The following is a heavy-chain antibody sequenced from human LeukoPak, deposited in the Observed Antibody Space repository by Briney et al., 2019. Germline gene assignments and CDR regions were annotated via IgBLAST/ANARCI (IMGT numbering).Heavy chain of an antibody. CDR2: IYYSGST. V-gene: IGHV4-39*07. Sequence: SETLSLTCTVSGGSISSSSYYWGWIRQPPGKGLEWIGSIYYSGSTYYNPSLKSRVTISVDTSKNQFSLKLSSVTAADTAVYYCARVGWVIAAACSFDYWGQGTLVTVSS. CDR3: ARVGWVIAAACSFDY. CDR1: GGSISSSSYY. D-gene: IGHD6-13*01. J-gene: IGHJ4*02.